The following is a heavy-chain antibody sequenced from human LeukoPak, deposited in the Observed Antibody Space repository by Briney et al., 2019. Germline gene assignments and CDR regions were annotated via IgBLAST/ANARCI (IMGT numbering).Heavy chain of an antibody. CDR3: ARDSSEFRSLIPH. Sequence: ASVKVSCKASVYTFTGYYMHWVRQAHGQGLEWMGRINPNSGGTNYAQKFQGRVTMTRDTSISTAYMELSRLRSDDTAVYYCARDSSEFRSLIPHWGQGTLVTVSS. V-gene: IGHV1-2*06. CDR2: INPNSGGT. CDR1: VYTFTGYY. J-gene: IGHJ1*01. D-gene: IGHD2-21*01.